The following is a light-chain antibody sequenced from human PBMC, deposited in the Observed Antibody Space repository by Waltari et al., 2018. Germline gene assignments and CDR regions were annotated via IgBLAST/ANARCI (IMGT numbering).Light chain of an antibody. CDR3: TSLAAGSTWV. V-gene: IGLV2-8*01. CDR2: EVT. Sequence: QSALTQPPSASGSPGQSVTIACPAPSSDGGYYNYVSWYQPHPGHAPKPMIDEVTKRPSGVPDRFSGSKSDNTASLTVSGVQVEDEADYYCTSLAAGSTWVFGGGTKLTVL. CDR1: SSDGGYYNY. J-gene: IGLJ3*02.